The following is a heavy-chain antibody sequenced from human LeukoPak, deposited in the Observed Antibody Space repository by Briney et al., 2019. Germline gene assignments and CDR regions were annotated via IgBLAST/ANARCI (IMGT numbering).Heavy chain of an antibody. D-gene: IGHD2-2*02. CDR2: MSAYNGNT. CDR1: GYTFTSYG. J-gene: IGHJ4*02. CDR3: ARDRVYCSSTSCYNPLGY. Sequence: GASVKVSCKASGYTFTSYGISWVRQAPGQGLEWMGWMSAYNGNTNYAQKLQGRVTMTTDTSTSTAYMELRSLRSDDTAVYYCARDRVYCSSTSCYNPLGYWGQGTLVTVSS. V-gene: IGHV1-18*01.